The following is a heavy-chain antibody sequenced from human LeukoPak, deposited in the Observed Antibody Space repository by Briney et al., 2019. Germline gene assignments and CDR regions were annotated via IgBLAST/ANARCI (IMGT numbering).Heavy chain of an antibody. J-gene: IGHJ3*02. V-gene: IGHV3-66*01. CDR3: ASHYYDSSGYMGIAFDI. Sequence: GGSLRLSCAASGFTFRSYAMHWVRQAPGKGLEWVSVIYSGGSTYYADSVKGRFTISRDNSKNTLYLQMNSLRAEDTAVYYCASHYYDSSGYMGIAFDIWGQGTMVTVSS. CDR1: GFTFRSYA. CDR2: IYSGGST. D-gene: IGHD3-22*01.